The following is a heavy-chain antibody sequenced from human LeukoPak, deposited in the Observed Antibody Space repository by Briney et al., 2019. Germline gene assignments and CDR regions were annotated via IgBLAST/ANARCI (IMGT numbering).Heavy chain of an antibody. J-gene: IGHJ5*02. Sequence: ASVKVSCKTSGYSFTDYYMHWVRQAPGQGLEWMGWISPNSGGTSSAQKFQGRVTMTRDTSISTVYMEVSWLTSDDTAIYYCARADRLHGGPYLIGPWGQGTLVTVSS. CDR3: ARADRLHGGPYLIGP. D-gene: IGHD2-21*01. CDR2: ISPNSGGT. CDR1: GYSFTDYY. V-gene: IGHV1-2*02.